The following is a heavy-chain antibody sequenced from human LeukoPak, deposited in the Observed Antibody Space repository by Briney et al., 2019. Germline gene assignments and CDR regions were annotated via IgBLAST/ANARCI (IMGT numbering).Heavy chain of an antibody. J-gene: IGHJ5*01. Sequence: SETLSLTCTVSGGSISSHYWSWIRQPPGKGLEWIGYIYYSGSTNYNPSLKSRVTISVDTSKNQFSLKLSSVTAADTAVYYCARLYVSTPARPSSSWGHGTLVNASS. CDR2: IYYSGST. CDR3: ARLYVSTPARPSSS. V-gene: IGHV4-59*11. D-gene: IGHD6-6*01. CDR1: GGSISSHY.